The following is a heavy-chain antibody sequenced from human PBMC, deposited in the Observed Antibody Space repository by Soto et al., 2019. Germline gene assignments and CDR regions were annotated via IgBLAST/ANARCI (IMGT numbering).Heavy chain of an antibody. J-gene: IGHJ4*02. Sequence: SVKVSCKASGGTFSSYAISWVRQAPGQGLEWMGGIIPIFGTANYAQKFQGRVTITADESTGTAYMELSSLRSEDTAVYYCARSPLHYDILTGYAYYFDYWGQGTLVTVSS. CDR3: ARSPLHYDILTGYAYYFDY. D-gene: IGHD3-9*01. CDR2: IIPIFGTA. CDR1: GGTFSSYA. V-gene: IGHV1-69*13.